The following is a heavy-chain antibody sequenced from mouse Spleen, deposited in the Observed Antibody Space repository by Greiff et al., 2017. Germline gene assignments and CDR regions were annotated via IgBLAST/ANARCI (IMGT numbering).Heavy chain of an antibody. V-gene: IGHV2-2*02. CDR3: ARPYYRYGFDY. Sequence: VKLMESGPGLVQPSQSLSITCTVSGFSLTSYGVHWVRQSPGKGLEWLGVIWSGGSTDYNAAFISRLSISKDNSKSQVFFKMNSLQANDTAIYYCARPYYRYGFDYWGQGTTLTVSS. J-gene: IGHJ2*01. CDR1: GFSLTSYG. D-gene: IGHD2-14*01. CDR2: IWSGGST.